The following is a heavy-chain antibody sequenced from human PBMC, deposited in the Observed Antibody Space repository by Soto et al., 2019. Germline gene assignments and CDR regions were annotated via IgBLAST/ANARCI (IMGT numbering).Heavy chain of an antibody. CDR2: IIPSGGST. CDR3: ARGCYCSSTSCYTSYYCYCMDV. Sequence: SVKVSCKPSRYTLTTYYLQPVRHTPAHWQECMVIIIPSGGSTSYAQKFQGRVTMNRDTSTSTVYMELSSLRSEDTAVYDCARGCYCSSTSCYTSYYCYCMDVWGQGTTVTVSS. V-gene: IGHV1-46*01. J-gene: IGHJ6*02. D-gene: IGHD2-2*02. CDR1: RYTLTTYY.